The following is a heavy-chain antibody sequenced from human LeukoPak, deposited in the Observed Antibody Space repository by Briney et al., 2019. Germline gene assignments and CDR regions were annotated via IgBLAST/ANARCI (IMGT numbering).Heavy chain of an antibody. CDR1: GFTFSSYE. J-gene: IGHJ4*02. V-gene: IGHV3-48*03. D-gene: IGHD1-26*01. CDR3: ARWRWELLAFDY. CDR2: ISSSGSTI. Sequence: GGSLRLSCAASGFTFSSYEMNWVRQAPGKGLEWVPYISSSGSTIYYADSVKGRFTISRDNAKNSLYLQMNSLRAEDTAVYYCARWRWELLAFDYWGQGTLVTVSS.